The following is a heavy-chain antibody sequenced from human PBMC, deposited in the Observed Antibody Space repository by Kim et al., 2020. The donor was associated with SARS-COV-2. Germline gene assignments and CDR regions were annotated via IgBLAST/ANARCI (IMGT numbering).Heavy chain of an antibody. D-gene: IGHD1-26*01. V-gene: IGHV4-59*08. CDR3: ARLGRIVGGNRGAFDI. J-gene: IGHJ3*02. CDR2: IYYSGST. CDR1: GGSISSYY. Sequence: SETLSLTCTVSGGSISSYYWSWIRQPPGKGLEWIGYIYYSGSTNYNPSLKSRVTISVDTSKNQFSLKLSSVTAADTAVYYCARLGRIVGGNRGAFDIWGQGTMVTVSS.